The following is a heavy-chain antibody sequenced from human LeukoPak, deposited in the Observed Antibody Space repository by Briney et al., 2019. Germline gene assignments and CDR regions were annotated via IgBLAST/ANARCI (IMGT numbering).Heavy chain of an antibody. D-gene: IGHD3-10*01. CDR1: GFTFSSYA. V-gene: IGHV3-30*04. Sequence: GGSLRLSCAASGFTFSSYAMHWVRQAPGKGLEWVAVISYDGSNKYYADSVKGRFTISRDNSKNTLYLQMNSLRAEDTAVYYCARHFGGSSPFNWFDPWGQGTLVTVSS. J-gene: IGHJ5*02. CDR3: ARHFGGSSPFNWFDP. CDR2: ISYDGSNK.